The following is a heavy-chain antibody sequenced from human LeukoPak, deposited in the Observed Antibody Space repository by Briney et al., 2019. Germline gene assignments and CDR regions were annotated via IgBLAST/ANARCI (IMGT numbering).Heavy chain of an antibody. CDR2: INHSGST. CDR3: ARVRDNNSSSSPGVPYYFDY. J-gene: IGHJ4*02. D-gene: IGHD6-6*01. Sequence: SSETLSLTCAVYGGSFSGYYWSWIRQPPGKGLEWIGEINHSGSTNYNPSLKSRVTISVDTSKNQFSLKLSSVAAADTAVYYCARVRDNNSSSSPGVPYYFDYWGQGTLVTVSS. CDR1: GGSFSGYY. V-gene: IGHV4-34*01.